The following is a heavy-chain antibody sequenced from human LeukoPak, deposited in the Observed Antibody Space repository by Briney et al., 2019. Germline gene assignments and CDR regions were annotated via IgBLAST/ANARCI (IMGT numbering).Heavy chain of an antibody. Sequence: HSGGSLRLSCAASGFSFSDYEMNWVRQAPGKGLEWVSYISSSGSTIYYADSVKGRFTISGDNAKNSLYLQMNSLRAEDTAVYYCARRSSGWHYYFDYWGQGTLVTVSS. J-gene: IGHJ4*02. D-gene: IGHD6-19*01. CDR1: GFSFSDYE. V-gene: IGHV3-48*03. CDR3: ARRSSGWHYYFDY. CDR2: ISSSGSTI.